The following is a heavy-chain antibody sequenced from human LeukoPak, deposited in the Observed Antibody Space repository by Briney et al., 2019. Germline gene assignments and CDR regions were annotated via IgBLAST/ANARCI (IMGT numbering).Heavy chain of an antibody. D-gene: IGHD1-26*01. V-gene: IGHV1-46*01. CDR3: ARDPRGSYYGSYAFDI. J-gene: IGHJ3*02. CDR1: GYTFTSYY. CDR2: INPSGGST. Sequence: ASVKVSCKASGYTFTSYYMHWVRQAPGQGLEWMGIINPSGGSTSYAQKFQGRVTMTRDTSTSTVYMELSSLRSEDTAVYYCARDPRGSYYGSYAFDIWGQGTMVTVSS.